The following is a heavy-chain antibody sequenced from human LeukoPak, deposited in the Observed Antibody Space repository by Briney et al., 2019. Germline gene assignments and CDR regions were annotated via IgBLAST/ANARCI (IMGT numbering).Heavy chain of an antibody. CDR2: ISMTSSYI. D-gene: IGHD5-12*01. J-gene: IGHJ4*02. CDR3: ARVAGYSGYEPGYFED. V-gene: IGHV3-21*01. Sequence: GGSLRLSCAASGFTFHSHSMNWVRNAPGKGLEWVSFISMTSSYIYYADSVKGRFTISRDNAKNSLYLHMNSLRAEDTAVYYCARVAGYSGYEPGYFEDWGQGTLVTVSS. CDR1: GFTFHSHS.